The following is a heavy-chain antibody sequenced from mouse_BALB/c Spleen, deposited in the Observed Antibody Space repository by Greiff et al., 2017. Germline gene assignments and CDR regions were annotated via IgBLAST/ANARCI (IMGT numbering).Heavy chain of an antibody. Sequence: VQLQQSGAELVKPGASVKLSCTASGFNIKDTYMHWVKQRPEQGLEWIGRIDPANGNTKYDPKFQGKATITADTSSNTAYLQLSSLTSEDTAVYYGAPLYYGNYESYAMDYWGQGTSVTVSS. CDR3: APLYYGNYESYAMDY. V-gene: IGHV14-3*02. J-gene: IGHJ4*01. CDR1: GFNIKDTY. CDR2: IDPANGNT. D-gene: IGHD2-1*01.